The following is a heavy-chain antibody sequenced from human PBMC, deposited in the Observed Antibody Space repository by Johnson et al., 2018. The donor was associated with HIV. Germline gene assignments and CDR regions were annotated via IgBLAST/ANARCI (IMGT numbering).Heavy chain of an antibody. D-gene: IGHD2-15*01. CDR1: GFTFISYA. J-gene: IGHJ3*01. Sequence: QVQLVESGGGVVQPGRSLRLSCAASGFTFISYAMHWVRQAPGKGLEWVAVISYDGSNKYYADSVKGRFTISRDNSKNTLYLRMNSLRGDDAAVYYCARLRGSDAGGSCFRFCAVEVWGQGTVVTVSS. CDR2: ISYDGSNK. CDR3: ARLRGSDAGGSCFRFCAVEV. V-gene: IGHV3-30-3*01.